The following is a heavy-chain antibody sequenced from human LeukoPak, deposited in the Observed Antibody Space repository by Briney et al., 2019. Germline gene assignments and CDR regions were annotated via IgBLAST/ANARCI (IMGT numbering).Heavy chain of an antibody. D-gene: IGHD5-24*01. CDR3: ARGPASPMADRPNFDY. J-gene: IGHJ4*02. V-gene: IGHV4-59*01. CDR1: GGSFIDYY. CDR2: IFYTGST. Sequence: SSETLSLTCAVYGGSFIDYYWSWIRQPPGKALEWIGYIFYTGSTNYNPSLKGRGTISIDTSKNQFSLKLTSVTAADTAVYYCARGPASPMADRPNFDYWGQGTLVTVSS.